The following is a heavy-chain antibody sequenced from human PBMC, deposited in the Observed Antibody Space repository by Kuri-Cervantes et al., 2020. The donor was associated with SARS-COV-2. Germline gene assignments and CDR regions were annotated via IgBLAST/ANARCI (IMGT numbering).Heavy chain of an antibody. V-gene: IGHV3-30-3*01. J-gene: IGHJ6*03. D-gene: IGHD1-1*01. CDR3: AREKLAGYYYYYTDV. Sequence: GESLKISCEASGFTFSSYAMHWVRQAPGKGLEWVAVISYDGSNKYYADSVKGRFTISRDNSKNTLYLQMNSLRAEDTAVYYCAREKLAGYYYYYTDVWGKGTTVTVSS. CDR1: GFTFSSYA. CDR2: ISYDGSNK.